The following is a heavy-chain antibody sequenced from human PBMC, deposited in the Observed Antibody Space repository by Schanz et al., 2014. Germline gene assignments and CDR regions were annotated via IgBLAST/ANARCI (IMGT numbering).Heavy chain of an antibody. J-gene: IGHJ4*02. Sequence: VQLLESGGGLVQPGGSLRLSCAASEFTFSTDAMSWVRQAPGKGLEWLSVISASGGDTYYADSVKGRFTISRDNAKSSLYLQMNSLRVEDTAVYYCAASSGWHPSTDYWGQGTLVTVSS. CDR1: EFTFSTDA. CDR2: ISASGGDT. V-gene: IGHV3-23*01. CDR3: AASSGWHPSTDY. D-gene: IGHD6-19*01.